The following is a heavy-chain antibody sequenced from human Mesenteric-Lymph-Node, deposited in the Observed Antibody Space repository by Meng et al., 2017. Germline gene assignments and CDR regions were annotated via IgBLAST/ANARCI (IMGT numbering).Heavy chain of an antibody. V-gene: IGHV7-4-1*02. CDR2: ISTNTGTP. Sequence: QVQLVQSGSELKNPWASVKVSCKPSGYTFSTYTINWVRQAHGRGLEWMGRISTNTGTPTYTQGFTGRFVFSLDTSVSTAYLQISSLKAEDTAVYYCARGGNFDPWGQGTLVTVSS. CDR3: ARGGNFDP. CDR1: GYTFSTYT. D-gene: IGHD2/OR15-2a*01. J-gene: IGHJ5*02.